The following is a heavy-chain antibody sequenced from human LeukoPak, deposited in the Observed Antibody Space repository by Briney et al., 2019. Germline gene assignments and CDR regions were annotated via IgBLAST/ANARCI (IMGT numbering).Heavy chain of an antibody. V-gene: IGHV1-69*04. J-gene: IGHJ4*02. CDR1: GGTFSSYA. CDR2: IIPILGIA. CDR3: ARDPNHTYYYDSSGLYYFDY. D-gene: IGHD3-22*01. Sequence: SVKVSCKASGGTFSSYAISWVRQAPGQGLEWMGRIIPILGIANYAQKFQGRVTITADKSTSTAYMELSSLRSEDTAVYYCARDPNHTYYYDSSGLYYFDYWGQGTLVTVSS.